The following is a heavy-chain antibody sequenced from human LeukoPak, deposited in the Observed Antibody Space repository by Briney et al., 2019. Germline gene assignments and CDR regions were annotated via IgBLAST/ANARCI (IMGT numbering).Heavy chain of an antibody. V-gene: IGHV3-74*01. J-gene: IGHJ4*02. CDR2: INSDGSST. CDR1: GFTFSSYW. Sequence: GGSLRLSCAASGFTFSSYWMHWVRQAPGKGLVWVSRINSDGSSTSYADSVKGRFTISRDNAKNTLYLQMNSLRAGDTAVYYCARDLTRVLRYFDWLPSFDYWGQGTLVTVSS. D-gene: IGHD3-9*01. CDR3: ARDLTRVLRYFDWLPSFDY.